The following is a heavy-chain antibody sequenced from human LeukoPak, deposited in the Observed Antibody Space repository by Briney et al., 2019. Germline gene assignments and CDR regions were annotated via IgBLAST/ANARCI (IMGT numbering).Heavy chain of an antibody. CDR1: GFTFSDYS. D-gene: IGHD3-3*01. CDR3: ARDQYDTWSRRGNFDS. V-gene: IGHV3-7*03. CDR2: IKLDGSEK. J-gene: IGHJ4*02. Sequence: QPGGSLRLSCAASGFTFSDYSMTWVRQAPGKGLEWVANIKLDGSEKNYVDSVKGRFTISRDNTKNSLYLQMNSLRAEDTAVFYCARDQYDTWSRRGNFDSWGQGTLVIVSS.